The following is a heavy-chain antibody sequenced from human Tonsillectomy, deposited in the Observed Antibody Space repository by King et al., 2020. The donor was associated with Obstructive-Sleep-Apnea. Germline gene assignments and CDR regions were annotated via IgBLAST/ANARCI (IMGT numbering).Heavy chain of an antibody. D-gene: IGHD3-10*01. CDR3: AREERAYYGAGPMDV. CDR1: GGSMSSFY. J-gene: IGHJ6*02. V-gene: IGHV4-4*07. CDR2: IYTSGST. Sequence: QLQESGPGLVKPSETLSLTCSVSGGSMSSFYWSWIRQAAGKGLEWIGRIYTSGSTNYNPSLKSRVTLSVDTSNNQISLKLSSVTAADPALYYCAREERAYYGAGPMDVWGQGTTVTVPS.